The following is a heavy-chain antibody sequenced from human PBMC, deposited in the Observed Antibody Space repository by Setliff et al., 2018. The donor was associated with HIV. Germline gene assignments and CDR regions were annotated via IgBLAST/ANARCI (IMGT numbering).Heavy chain of an antibody. V-gene: IGHV4-34*12. CDR3: AREGNVRWSSGCWFDP. CDR2: IIHSGGT. CDR1: GGSFSGYY. Sequence: PSETLSLTCAVYGGSFSGYYWTWIRQPPGRGLEWIGEIIHSGGTNYNPSLKSRVTISVDTSKNQFSLKLSSATAADTAVYYCAREGNVRWSSGCWFDPWGQGTLVTVLL. J-gene: IGHJ5*02. D-gene: IGHD6-19*01.